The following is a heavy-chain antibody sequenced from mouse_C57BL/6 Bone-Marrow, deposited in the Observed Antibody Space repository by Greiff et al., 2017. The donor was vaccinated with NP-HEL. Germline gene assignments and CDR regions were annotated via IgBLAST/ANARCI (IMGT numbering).Heavy chain of an antibody. CDR3: ARMRGIYYGFYYAMDY. Sequence: VQLQQPGAELVKPGASVKLSCKASGYTFTSYWMQWVKQRPGQGLEWIGEIDPSDSYTNYNQKFKGKATLTVDTSSSTAYMQLSSLTSEDSAVYYCARMRGIYYGFYYAMDYWGQGTSVTVSS. J-gene: IGHJ4*01. V-gene: IGHV1-50*01. D-gene: IGHD2-2*01. CDR1: GYTFTSYW. CDR2: IDPSDSYT.